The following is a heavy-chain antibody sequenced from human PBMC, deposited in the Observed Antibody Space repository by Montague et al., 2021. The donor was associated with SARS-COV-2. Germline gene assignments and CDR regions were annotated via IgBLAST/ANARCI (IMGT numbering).Heavy chain of an antibody. CDR2: IHYSGSN. J-gene: IGHJ6*02. Sequence: SETLSLTCSVSGGSIGSYYWSWLRQPPGKGLEWIGHIHYSGSNTHSPSFKSRVTISIDTSKNQFSLKLSSVTAADTAVYYCARFAYRLLFIASYYGMDVWGQGTTVTVSS. CDR1: GGSIGSYY. CDR3: ARFAYRLLFIASYYGMDV. V-gene: IGHV4-59*12. D-gene: IGHD2-2*01.